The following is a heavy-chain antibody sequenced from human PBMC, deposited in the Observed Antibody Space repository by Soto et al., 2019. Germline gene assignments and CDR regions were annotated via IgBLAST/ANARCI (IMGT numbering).Heavy chain of an antibody. CDR1: GGSFSGYY. D-gene: IGHD3-3*01. J-gene: IGHJ5*02. Sequence: QVQLQQWGAGLLKPSETLSLTCAVYGGSFSGYYWSWIRQPPGKGLEWIGEINHSGSTNYNPSLKSRVTISVDTSTNQFSLKLSSVTAADTAVYYCARVRYYDFWSGSGNWFDPWGQGTLVTVSS. V-gene: IGHV4-34*01. CDR2: INHSGST. CDR3: ARVRYYDFWSGSGNWFDP.